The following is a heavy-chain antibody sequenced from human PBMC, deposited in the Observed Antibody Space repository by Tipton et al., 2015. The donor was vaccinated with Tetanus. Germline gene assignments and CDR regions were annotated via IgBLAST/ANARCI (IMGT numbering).Heavy chain of an antibody. V-gene: IGHV4-30-2*01. CDR1: GGSISSGGYS. CDR2: ICHSGST. Sequence: TLSLSCAVSGGSISSGGYSWSWIRQPPGKGLEWIGYICHSGSTYYNPSLKSRVTISVDRSKNQFSLKLSSVTAADTAVYYCARVVIGFGAPPSHFDYWGKPTLVAVSS. CDR3: ARVVIGFGAPPSHFDY. D-gene: IGHD3-10*01. J-gene: IGHJ4*02.